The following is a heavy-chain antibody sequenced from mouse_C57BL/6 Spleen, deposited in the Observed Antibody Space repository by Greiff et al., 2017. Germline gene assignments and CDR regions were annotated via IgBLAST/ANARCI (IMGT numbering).Heavy chain of an antibody. J-gene: IGHJ3*01. CDR2: IYPSDSET. D-gene: IGHD4-1*01. Sequence: QVQLQQPGAELVRPGSSVKLSCKASGYTFTSYWMDWVKQRPGQGLEWIGNIYPSDSETHYNQKFKDKATLTVDKSSSTAYMQLSSLTSEDSEVYYCAINRLAGFAYWGQGTLVTVSA. CDR1: GYTFTSYW. CDR3: AINRLAGFAY. V-gene: IGHV1-61*01.